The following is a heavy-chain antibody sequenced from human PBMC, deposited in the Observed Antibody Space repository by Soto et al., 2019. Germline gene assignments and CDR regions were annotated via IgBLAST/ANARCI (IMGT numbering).Heavy chain of an antibody. D-gene: IGHD2-2*01. CDR2: ISSSSSTI. CDR3: ARDDKLQLLRYYYGMDV. V-gene: IGHV3-48*02. Sequence: EVQLVESGGGLVQPGGSLRLSCAASGFTFSSYSMNWVRQTPGKGLEWVSYISSSSSTIYYADSVKGRFTISRDNAKNSLYLQMNSLRDEDTAVYYCARDDKLQLLRYYYGMDVWGQGTTVTVS. CDR1: GFTFSSYS. J-gene: IGHJ6*02.